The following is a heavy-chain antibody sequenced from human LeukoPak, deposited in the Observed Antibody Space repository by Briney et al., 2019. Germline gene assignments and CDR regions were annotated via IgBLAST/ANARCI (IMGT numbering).Heavy chain of an antibody. CDR2: MNPNSGNT. CDR1: GYTFTSYD. Sequence: ASVKVSCKASGYTFTSYDINWVRQATAQGLEWMGWMNPNSGNTGYAQKFQGRVTITRNTSISTAYMELSSLRSEDTAVYYCAKAAYDSSGYYYGYFQHWGQGTLVTVSS. V-gene: IGHV1-8*03. J-gene: IGHJ1*01. D-gene: IGHD3-22*01. CDR3: AKAAYDSSGYYYGYFQH.